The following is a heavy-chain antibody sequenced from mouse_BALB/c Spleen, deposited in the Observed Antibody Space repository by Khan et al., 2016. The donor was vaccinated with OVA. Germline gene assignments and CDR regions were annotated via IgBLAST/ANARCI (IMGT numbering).Heavy chain of an antibody. Sequence: QVQLKQSGAELARPGASVKMSCKASGYTFTSYTIHWIKKRPGQGLEWIGYINPSNDYTNYNQKFKDKATLTTDKSSTTAYLRLSSLTSDDSAVYNCVRNGAYHRNDGWFAYWGQGTLGTVSA. D-gene: IGHD2-14*01. CDR3: VRNGAYHRNDGWFAY. J-gene: IGHJ3*01. V-gene: IGHV1-4*01. CDR1: GYTFTSYT. CDR2: INPSNDYT.